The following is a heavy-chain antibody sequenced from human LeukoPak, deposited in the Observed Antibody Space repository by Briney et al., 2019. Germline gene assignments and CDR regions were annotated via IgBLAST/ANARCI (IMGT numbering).Heavy chain of an antibody. CDR2: IYYSGST. CDR1: GGSISSYY. D-gene: IGHD3-22*01. V-gene: IGHV4-59*01. Sequence: SQTLSLTCTVSGGSISSYYWSWIRQPPGKGLEWIGYIYYSGSTNYNPSLKSRVTISVDTSKNQFSLKLSSVTAADTAVYYCARASYYYDSSGYMFFFDYWGQGTLVTVSS. J-gene: IGHJ4*02. CDR3: ARASYYYDSSGYMFFFDY.